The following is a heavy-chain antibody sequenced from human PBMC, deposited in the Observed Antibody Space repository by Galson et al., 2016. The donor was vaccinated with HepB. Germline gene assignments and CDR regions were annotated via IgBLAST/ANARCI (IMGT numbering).Heavy chain of an antibody. CDR3: ARPLYGSGNPINFWYFDL. D-gene: IGHD3-10*01. CDR1: GYTFTNYY. V-gene: IGHV1-46*01. J-gene: IGHJ2*01. Sequence: SVKVSCKASGYTFTNYYIHWVRQAPGHGLEWIGMINPRGARTTYAQKFQGRVTMTTDTSTSAVFMDLSSLKSDDTAIYYCARPLYGSGNPINFWYFDLWGRGTLVTVSS. CDR2: INPRGART.